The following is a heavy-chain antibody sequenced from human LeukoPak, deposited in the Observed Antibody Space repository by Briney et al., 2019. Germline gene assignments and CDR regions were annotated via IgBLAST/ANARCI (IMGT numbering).Heavy chain of an antibody. V-gene: IGHV1-2*02. J-gene: IGHJ6*02. D-gene: IGHD3-10*01. CDR1: GYTFTGYY. CDR3: ARSGVRGDYYGMDV. Sequence: ASANVSCKASGYTFTGYYMHWVRQAPGQGLEWMGWINPNSGGTNYAQKLQGRVTMTRDTSISAAYMELSRLRSDDTAVYYCARSGVRGDYYGMDVWGQGTTVTVSS. CDR2: INPNSGGT.